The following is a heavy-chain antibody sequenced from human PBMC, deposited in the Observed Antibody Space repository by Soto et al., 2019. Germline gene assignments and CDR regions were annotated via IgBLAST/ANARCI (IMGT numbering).Heavy chain of an antibody. CDR1: GFTFSSYS. CDR3: AREIASSSWSPPTLFDY. D-gene: IGHD6-13*01. CDR2: ISSSSSTI. J-gene: IGHJ4*02. Sequence: GGSLRLSCAASGFTFSSYSMNWVRQAPGKGLEWVSYISSSSSTIYYADSVKGRFTISRDNAKNSLYLQMNSLRDEDTAVYYCAREIASSSWSPPTLFDYWGQGTLVTVSS. V-gene: IGHV3-48*02.